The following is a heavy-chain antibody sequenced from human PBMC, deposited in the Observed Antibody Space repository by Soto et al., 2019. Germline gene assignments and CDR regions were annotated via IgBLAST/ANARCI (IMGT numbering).Heavy chain of an antibody. CDR2: ISYSGRT. J-gene: IGHJ6*02. V-gene: IGHV4-61*01. Sequence: PSETLSLTCTVSGGSISSSSYFWGWIRQPPGKGLEWIGHISYSGRTSYNSSLKSRVTISVDTSKSQLSLKLSSVTAADTAVYYCARDNVAVTGVYGMDVWGQGTTVTVSS. D-gene: IGHD4-4*01. CDR3: ARDNVAVTGVYGMDV. CDR1: GGSISSSSYF.